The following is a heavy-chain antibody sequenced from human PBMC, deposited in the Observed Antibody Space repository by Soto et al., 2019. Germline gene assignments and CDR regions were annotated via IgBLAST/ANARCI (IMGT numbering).Heavy chain of an antibody. CDR3: ARGYCSGGSCYSALDY. J-gene: IGHJ4*02. Sequence: GGSLRLSCAASGFTVSSNYMSWVRQAPGKGLEWVSVIYSGGSTYYADSVKGRFTISRDNSKNTLYLQMNSLRAEDTAVYYCARGYCSGGSCYSALDYWGQGTLVTVSS. CDR1: GFTVSSNY. D-gene: IGHD2-15*01. V-gene: IGHV3-66*01. CDR2: IYSGGST.